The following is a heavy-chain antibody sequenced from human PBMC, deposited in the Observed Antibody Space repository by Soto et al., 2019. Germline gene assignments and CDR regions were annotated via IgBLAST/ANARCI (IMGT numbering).Heavy chain of an antibody. Sequence: SETLSLTCAVYGGSFSGYYCSWIRQPPGKGLEWIGEINHSGSTNYNPSLKSRVTISVDTSKNQFSLKLSSVTAADTAVYYCATRWGRNQSKYRSRYFDYWGQGTLVTVSS. CDR2: INHSGST. D-gene: IGHD2-15*01. J-gene: IGHJ4*02. CDR3: ATRWGRNQSKYRSRYFDY. CDR1: GGSFSGYY. V-gene: IGHV4-34*01.